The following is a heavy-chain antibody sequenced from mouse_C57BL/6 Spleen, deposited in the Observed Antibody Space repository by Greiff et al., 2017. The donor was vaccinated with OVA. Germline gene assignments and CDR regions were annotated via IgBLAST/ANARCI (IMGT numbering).Heavy chain of an antibody. Sequence: EVQLQQSGAELVRPGASVKLSCTASGFNIKDYYMHWVKQRPEQGLEWIGRIDPEDGDTEYAPKFQGKATMTADTSSNTAYLQLSRLTSEDTAVYYCTIYYGNYEYFDVWGTGTTVTVSS. J-gene: IGHJ1*03. CDR1: GFNIKDYY. CDR2: IDPEDGDT. V-gene: IGHV14-1*01. D-gene: IGHD2-1*01. CDR3: TIYYGNYEYFDV.